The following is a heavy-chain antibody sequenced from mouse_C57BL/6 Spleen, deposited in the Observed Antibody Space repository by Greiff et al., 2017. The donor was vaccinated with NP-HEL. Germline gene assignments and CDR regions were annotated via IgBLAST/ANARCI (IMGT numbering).Heavy chain of an antibody. V-gene: IGHV5-17*01. Sequence: EVKLMESGGGLVKPGGSLKLSCAASGFTFSDYGMHWVRQAPEKGLEWVAYISSGSSTIYYADTVKGRFTISRDNAKNTLFLQMTSLRSEDTAMYYCAFRYFDVWGTGTTVTVSS. CDR3: AFRYFDV. J-gene: IGHJ1*03. CDR2: ISSGSSTI. CDR1: GFTFSDYG.